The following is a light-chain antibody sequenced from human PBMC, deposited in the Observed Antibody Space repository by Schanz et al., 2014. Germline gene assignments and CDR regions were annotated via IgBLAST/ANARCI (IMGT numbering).Light chain of an antibody. J-gene: IGKJ1*01. V-gene: IGKV3-20*01. CDR3: QQYGSSSTWT. CDR2: GAS. CDR1: QSVSSNY. Sequence: EIVLTQSPGTLSLSPGERATLSCRASQSVSSNYLAWYQQKPGQAPRLLMYGASTRATGIPARFSGSGSGTEFTLTISSLQSEDFAVYYCQQYGSSSTWTFGQGTKVEIK.